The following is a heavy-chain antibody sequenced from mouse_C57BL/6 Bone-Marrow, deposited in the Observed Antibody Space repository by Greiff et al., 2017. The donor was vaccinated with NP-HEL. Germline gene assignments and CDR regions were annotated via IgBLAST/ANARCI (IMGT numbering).Heavy chain of an antibody. D-gene: IGHD1-1*01. CDR1: GFTFSDFY. V-gene: IGHV7-1*01. J-gene: IGHJ1*03. Sequence: EVQLVESGGGLVQSGRSLRLSCATSGFTFSDFYMEWVRQAPGKGLEWIAASRNKANDYTTEYSASVKGRFIVSRDTSQSILYLQMNALGAEDTAIYYCEREYYYGSSYWYFDVWGTGTPLTVSS. CDR2: SRNKANDYTT. CDR3: EREYYYGSSYWYFDV.